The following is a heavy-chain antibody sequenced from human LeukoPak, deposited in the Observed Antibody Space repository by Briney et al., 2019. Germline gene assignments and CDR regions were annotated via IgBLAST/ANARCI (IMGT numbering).Heavy chain of an antibody. CDR1: GFTFSSYA. D-gene: IGHD6-13*01. CDR3: AKDLSMGSSWYPLGY. CDR2: ISGSGGST. V-gene: IGHV3-23*01. Sequence: GGSLRLSCAASGFTFSSYAMSWVRQAPGQGLDWVSAISGSGGSTYYADSVKGRFTISRANSKNTLYLQMNSLRAEDTAVYCCAKDLSMGSSWYPLGYWGQGTLVTVSS. J-gene: IGHJ4*02.